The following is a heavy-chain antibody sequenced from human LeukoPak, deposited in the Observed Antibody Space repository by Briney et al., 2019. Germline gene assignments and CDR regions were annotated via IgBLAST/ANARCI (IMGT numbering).Heavy chain of an antibody. CDR2: IYYSGST. D-gene: IGHD6-19*01. J-gene: IGHJ4*02. CDR3: ARQLRWLVDY. CDR1: GGSISSGSYY. Sequence: PSQTLSLTYTVSGGSISSGSYYWSWIRQPAGKGLEWIGSIYYSGSTYYNPSLKSRVTISVDTSKNQFSLKLSSVTAADTAVYYCARQLRWLVDYWGQGTLVTVSS. V-gene: IGHV4-30-2*03.